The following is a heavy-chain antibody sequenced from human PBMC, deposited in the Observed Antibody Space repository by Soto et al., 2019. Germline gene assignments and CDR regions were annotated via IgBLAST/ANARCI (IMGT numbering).Heavy chain of an antibody. Sequence: RQAPGQGLEWMGGIIPIFGTANYAQKFQGRVTITADESTSTAYMELSSLRSEDTAVYYCARYDYGGNSGYFDYWGQGTLVTVSS. J-gene: IGHJ4*02. CDR3: ARYDYGGNSGYFDY. D-gene: IGHD4-17*01. V-gene: IGHV1-69*01. CDR2: IIPIFGTA.